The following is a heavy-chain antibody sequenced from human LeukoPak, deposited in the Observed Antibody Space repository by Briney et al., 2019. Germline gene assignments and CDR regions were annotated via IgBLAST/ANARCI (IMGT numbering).Heavy chain of an antibody. D-gene: IGHD3-22*01. CDR1: GFTFSSYG. J-gene: IGHJ4*02. CDR3: AKINYYDSSGYLDY. Sequence: PGGSLRLSCAASGFTFSSYGMHWVRQAPGKGLEWVAVISYDGSDKHYTDSVKGRFTISRDNSKNTLYVQLNSLRAEDTAVYYCAKINYYDSSGYLDYWGQGTLVTVSS. V-gene: IGHV3-30*18. CDR2: ISYDGSDK.